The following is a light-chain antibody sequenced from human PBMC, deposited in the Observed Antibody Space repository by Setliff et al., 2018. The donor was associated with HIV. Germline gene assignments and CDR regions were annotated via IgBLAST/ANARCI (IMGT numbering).Light chain of an antibody. V-gene: IGLV2-14*01. Sequence: QSALAQPASVSGSPGQSITISCTGTSSDVGGYNYVSWYQQHPGKAPKLIIYEVRNRPSGVSNRFSGSKSGNTASLTISGLQAEDEGDYYCSSYAFTKTLPFGTGTKGTVL. CDR1: SSDVGGYNY. J-gene: IGLJ1*01. CDR2: EVR. CDR3: SSYAFTKTLP.